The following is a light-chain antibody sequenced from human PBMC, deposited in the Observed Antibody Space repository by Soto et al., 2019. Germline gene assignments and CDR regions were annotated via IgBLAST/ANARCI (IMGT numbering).Light chain of an antibody. J-gene: IGKJ2*01. CDR1: QSVNGNY. Sequence: EIVLTQSPGTLSLSPGERATLSCRASQSVNGNYLTWYQQKPGQAPRLLIYGASTRATGTPDRFSGSGSGTVVTLTISRLEPEDFGVYYCQQYGSSFRYTFGQGTKLEIK. CDR2: GAS. V-gene: IGKV3-20*01. CDR3: QQYGSSFRYT.